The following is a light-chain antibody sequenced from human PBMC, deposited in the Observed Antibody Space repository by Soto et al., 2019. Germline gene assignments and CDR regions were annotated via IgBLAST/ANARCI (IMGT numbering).Light chain of an antibody. V-gene: IGKV3-15*01. Sequence: MPQYTARLSVSPGERATLSWRASQSVSSYLAWYQQKPGQPPTLLIYGASTRATGIPARFSGSGSGTEFTLIISSLQSEDSAVYYCQQYNSWLWTFGQGTKV. CDR3: QQYNSWLWT. CDR2: GAS. J-gene: IGKJ1*01. CDR1: QSVSSY.